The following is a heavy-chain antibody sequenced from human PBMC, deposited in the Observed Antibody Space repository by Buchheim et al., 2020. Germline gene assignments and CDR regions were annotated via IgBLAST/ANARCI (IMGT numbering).Heavy chain of an antibody. Sequence: EVQLVESGGGLVQTGGSLRLSCAASGFTSSSYWMSWVRQAPGKGLEWVANIKQDGSEKYYVDSVKGRFTISRDNAKNSLYLQMNRLRAEDTAVYYCARGDYDSSGLREDYWGQGTL. CDR3: ARGDYDSSGLREDY. J-gene: IGHJ4*02. V-gene: IGHV3-7*01. CDR1: GFTSSSYW. CDR2: IKQDGSEK. D-gene: IGHD3-22*01.